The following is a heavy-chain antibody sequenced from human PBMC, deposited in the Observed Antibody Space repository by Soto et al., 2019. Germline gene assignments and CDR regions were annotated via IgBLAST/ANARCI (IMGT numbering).Heavy chain of an antibody. CDR3: ARDHPYYFDY. CDR2: ISISSSTI. J-gene: IGHJ4*02. CDR1: GFTFSSYI. Sequence: GVLRLSCAASGFTFSSYIMNWVRQAPWKGLEWVSYISISSSTIYYADSVKGRFTISRDNAKNSLYLQMNSLRAEDTAVYYCARDHPYYFDYWGQGTLVTVS. V-gene: IGHV3-48*01.